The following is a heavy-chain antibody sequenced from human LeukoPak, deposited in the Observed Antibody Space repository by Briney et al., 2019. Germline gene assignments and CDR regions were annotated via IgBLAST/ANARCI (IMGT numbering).Heavy chain of an antibody. CDR3: AREEDGDYAS. CDR2: ISYDGSNK. Sequence: GRSLRLSCAASGFTFSSYAMHWVRQAPGKGLEWVAVISYDGSNKYYADSVKGRFTISRDNSKNTLYLQMNSLRAEDTAVYYCAREEDGDYASWGQGTLVTVSS. CDR1: GFTFSSYA. D-gene: IGHD4-17*01. J-gene: IGHJ5*02. V-gene: IGHV3-30*04.